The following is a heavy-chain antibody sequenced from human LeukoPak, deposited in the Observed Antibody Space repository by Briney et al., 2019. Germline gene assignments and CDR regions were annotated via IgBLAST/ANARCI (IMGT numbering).Heavy chain of an antibody. V-gene: IGHV4-39*01. Sequence: SETLSLTCTVSGGSISSSSYYWGWIRQPPGKGLEGIGRIYYSGSTYYNPSLKSRVTISVDTSKNQFSLKLSSVTAADTAVYYCARHETTVPYFDYWGQGTLVTVSS. CDR3: ARHETTVPYFDY. CDR1: GGSISSSSYY. J-gene: IGHJ4*02. CDR2: IYYSGST. D-gene: IGHD4-17*01.